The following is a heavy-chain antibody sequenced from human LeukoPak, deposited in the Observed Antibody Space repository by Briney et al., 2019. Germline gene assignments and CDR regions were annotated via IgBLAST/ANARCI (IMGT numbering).Heavy chain of an antibody. Sequence: GRSLRLSCAASGFTFSSYGMHWVRQAPGKGLEWVAVISYDGSNKYYADSVKGRFTISRDNSKNTLYLQMNSLRAEDTAVYYCAGGRLVATSKAVAIDYWGQGTLVTVSS. D-gene: IGHD5-12*01. J-gene: IGHJ4*02. V-gene: IGHV3-30*03. CDR1: GFTFSSYG. CDR3: AGGRLVATSKAVAIDY. CDR2: ISYDGSNK.